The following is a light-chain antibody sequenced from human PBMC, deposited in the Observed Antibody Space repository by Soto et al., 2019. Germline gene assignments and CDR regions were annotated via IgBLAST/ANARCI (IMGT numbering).Light chain of an antibody. CDR2: GAS. V-gene: IGKV3-20*01. Sequence: EIVLTQSPGTLSLSPGERATLSCRASQSVSSSYLAWYRQKPGQAPRLLIYGASSRATGIPDRFSGSGSGTDFTLTISRLEPEDFAVYYCRQYGSSRLTFGGGTKVDI. CDR1: QSVSSSY. CDR3: RQYGSSRLT. J-gene: IGKJ4*01.